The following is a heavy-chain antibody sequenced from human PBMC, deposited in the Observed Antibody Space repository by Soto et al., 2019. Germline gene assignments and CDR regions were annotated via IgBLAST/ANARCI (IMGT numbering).Heavy chain of an antibody. CDR2: IWYDGSNK. CDR3: ARDPYYDSSGYLDY. D-gene: IGHD3-22*01. CDR1: GFTFSSYG. Sequence: GGSLRLSCAASGFTFSSYGMHWVRQAPGKGLEWVAVIWYDGSNKYYADSVKGRFTISRDNSKNTLYLQMNSLRAEDTAVYYCARDPYYDSSGYLDYWGQGTLVTVAS. J-gene: IGHJ4*02. V-gene: IGHV3-33*01.